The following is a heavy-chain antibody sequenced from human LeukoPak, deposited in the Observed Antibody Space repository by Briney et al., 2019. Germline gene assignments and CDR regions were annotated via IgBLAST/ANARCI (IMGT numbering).Heavy chain of an antibody. D-gene: IGHD6-19*01. CDR2: ISGDGGGDGGST. V-gene: IGHV3-23*01. J-gene: IGHJ3*02. Sequence: GGSLRLSCAASGFTFSTHGMSWVRQAPGKGLEWVSGISGDGGGDGGSTYYADSVKGRFTISRDNSKNTLYLQMNSLRAEDTAVYYCADSGWYSDAFDIWGQGTMVTVSS. CDR1: GFTFSTHG. CDR3: ADSGWYSDAFDI.